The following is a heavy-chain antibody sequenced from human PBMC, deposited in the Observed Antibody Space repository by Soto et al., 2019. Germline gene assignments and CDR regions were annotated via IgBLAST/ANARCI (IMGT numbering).Heavy chain of an antibody. CDR3: ARVVDYYCARINGVY. CDR2: INAGNGNT. CDR1: GYTFTNYS. D-gene: IGHD3-10*01. J-gene: IGHJ4*02. V-gene: IGHV1-3*01. Sequence: GASVKVSCKDSGYTFTNYSMHWLRQAPGQRLEWMGWINAGNGNTKYSQKFQGRVTITRDTSASTAYMELSRLRAEDTAVYYCARVVDYYCARINGVYWGQGTLVAVAS.